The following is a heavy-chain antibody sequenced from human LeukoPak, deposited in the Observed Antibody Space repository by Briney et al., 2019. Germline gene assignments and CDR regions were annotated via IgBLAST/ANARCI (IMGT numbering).Heavy chain of an antibody. CDR2: INPNSGGT. J-gene: IGHJ5*02. Sequence: ASVKVSCKASGYTFTAYYIHWVRQAPGQGLEWMGWINPNSGGTNYAQKFQGRVTMTRDTSISIAYMELSSLRSDDTALYYCARRGGLTNVDLNWFDPWGQGTLVTVSS. V-gene: IGHV1-2*02. CDR3: ARRGGLTNVDLNWFDP. CDR1: GYTFTAYY. D-gene: IGHD3-16*01.